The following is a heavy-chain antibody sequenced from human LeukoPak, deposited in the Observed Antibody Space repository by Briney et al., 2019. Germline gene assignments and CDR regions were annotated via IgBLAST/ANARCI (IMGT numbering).Heavy chain of an antibody. J-gene: IGHJ2*01. CDR3: ARGDSGYDLGYWYFDL. V-gene: IGHV1-69*06. CDR1: GGTFSSYA. CDR2: IIPIFGTA. Sequence: ASVKVSCMASGGTFSSYAISWVRQAPGQGLEWMGGIIPIFGTANYAQKFQGRVTITADKSTSTAYMELSSLRSEDTAVYYCARGDSGYDLGYWYFDLWGRGTLVTVSS. D-gene: IGHD5-12*01.